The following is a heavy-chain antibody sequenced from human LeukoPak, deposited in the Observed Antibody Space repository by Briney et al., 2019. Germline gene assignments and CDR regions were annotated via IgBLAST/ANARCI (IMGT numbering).Heavy chain of an antibody. CDR3: AKEAPIYSR. Sequence: PGGSLRLSCAASGFTFTSYAMSWVPQAPGKGLELVSSVSGSGGSTHYADSVKGRFTISRDNSKNTLYLQMISLRAEDTAVYYCAKEAPIYSRWGQGTLVTVSS. D-gene: IGHD2-21*01. CDR1: GFTFTSYA. J-gene: IGHJ4*02. CDR2: VSGSGGST. V-gene: IGHV3-23*01.